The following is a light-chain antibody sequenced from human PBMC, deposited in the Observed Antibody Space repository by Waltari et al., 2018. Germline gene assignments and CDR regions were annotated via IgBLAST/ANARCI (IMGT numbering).Light chain of an antibody. V-gene: IGKV1-5*01. CDR2: DAS. CDR3: QQYSGYSGI. CDR1: QGFSRW. Sequence: DIQMTQSPSTLSASVGDRVTITARASQGFSRWLAWYQQKPGKPPKVLIYDASSLESVVPSRFSGSGSETEFTLVISNLQPDDVATYYCQQYSGYSGIFGGGTKVEIK. J-gene: IGKJ4*01.